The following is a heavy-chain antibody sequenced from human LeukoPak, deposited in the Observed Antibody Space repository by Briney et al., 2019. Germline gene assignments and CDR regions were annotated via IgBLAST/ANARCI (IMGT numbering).Heavy chain of an antibody. D-gene: IGHD3-3*01. CDR2: ITSSGGST. V-gene: IGHV3-23*01. Sequence: GGSLRLSCAASGFTFSSYAMSWVRQAPGKGLEWVSAITSSGGSTYYADSVKGRFTISRDNSKNTLYLQLNSLRVEETAVYYCARDLNAGLRFLEWLLSLDYWGQGTLVTVSS. J-gene: IGHJ4*02. CDR3: ARDLNAGLRFLEWLLSLDY. CDR1: GFTFSSYA.